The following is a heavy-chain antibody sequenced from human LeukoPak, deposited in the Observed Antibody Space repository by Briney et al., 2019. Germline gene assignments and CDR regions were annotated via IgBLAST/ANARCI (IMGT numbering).Heavy chain of an antibody. V-gene: IGHV4-59*12. CDR2: IYYSGST. D-gene: IGHD3-9*01. CDR1: GGSISSYY. Sequence: PSETLSLTCTVSGGSISSYYWSWIRQPPGKGLEWIGYIYYSGSTNYNLSLKSRVTISVDTSKNQFSLKLSSVTAADTAVYYCARPVLRYFDCRWFDPWGQGTLVTVSS. J-gene: IGHJ5*02. CDR3: ARPVLRYFDCRWFDP.